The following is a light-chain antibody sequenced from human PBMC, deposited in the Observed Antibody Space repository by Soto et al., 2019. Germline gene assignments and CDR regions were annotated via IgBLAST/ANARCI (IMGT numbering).Light chain of an antibody. J-gene: IGLJ3*02. CDR1: SGHSSYA. CDR2: VNSDGSH. CDR3: QTWGTGPWV. Sequence: QSVLTQSPSASASLGASVKLTCTLSSGHSSYAIAWHQQQPEKGPRYLMKVNSDGSHSKGDGSPDRFSGSSSGAERYLTISSHQSEDEADYYCQTWGTGPWVFGGGTKLTV. V-gene: IGLV4-69*01.